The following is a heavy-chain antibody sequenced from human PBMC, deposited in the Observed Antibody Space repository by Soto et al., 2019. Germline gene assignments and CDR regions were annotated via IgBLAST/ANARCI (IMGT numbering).Heavy chain of an antibody. J-gene: IGHJ2*01. CDR1: GYTFTSYY. V-gene: IGHV1-46*01. D-gene: IGHD3-16*01. CDR2: ITPSGDST. CDR3: ARPRTGGGSSLWWYFDL. Sequence: ASVKVSCKASGYTFTSYYIHWVRQAPGQGLEWMGVITPSGDSTTYAHNFQGRVTLATDTSMSTVYMELSSLRSEDTAIYYCARPRTGGGSSLWWYFDLWGRGTLVTVSS.